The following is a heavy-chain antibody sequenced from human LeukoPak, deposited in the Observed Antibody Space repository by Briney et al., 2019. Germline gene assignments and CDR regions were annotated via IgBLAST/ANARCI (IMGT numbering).Heavy chain of an antibody. J-gene: IGHJ6*03. V-gene: IGHV4-38-2*02. Sequence: PSETLSLTCTVSGYSISSGYYWGWIRQPPGKGLEWIGSIYYSGSTYYNPSLKSRVTISVDTSKNQFSLKLSSMTAADTAVYYCAGVTGSYYFYYYMDVWGKGTTVTVSS. CDR3: AGVTGSYYFYYYMDV. CDR2: IYYSGST. D-gene: IGHD3-10*01. CDR1: GYSISSGYY.